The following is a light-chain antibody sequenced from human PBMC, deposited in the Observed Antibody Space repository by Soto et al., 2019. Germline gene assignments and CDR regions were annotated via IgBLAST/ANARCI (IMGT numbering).Light chain of an antibody. CDR1: QTISSW. J-gene: IGKJ5*01. Sequence: DIQMTQSPSTLSGSVGDRVTITCRASQTISSWLAWYQQKPGKAPKLLIYKASTLKSGVPSRFSGSGSGTEFPLTISSLEPEDFPVYYCKQRSSWPPTFGQVTRLEIK. V-gene: IGKV1-5*03. CDR2: KAS. CDR3: KQRSSWPPT.